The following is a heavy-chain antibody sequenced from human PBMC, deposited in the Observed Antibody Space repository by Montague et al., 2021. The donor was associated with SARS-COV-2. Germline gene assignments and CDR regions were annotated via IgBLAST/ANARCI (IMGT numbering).Heavy chain of an antibody. Sequence: CAISGDSVSSNSATWNWVRQSPSRGLEWPGRTYYRSKWYNDYAVSVRGRVTINPDTSKNQFSLQLNSVTPEDTAIYYCISGREGNYNVMDVWGQGTTVTVSS. V-gene: IGHV6-1*01. D-gene: IGHD1-1*01. CDR1: GDSVSSNSAT. J-gene: IGHJ6*02. CDR2: TYYRSKWYN. CDR3: ISGREGNYNVMDV.